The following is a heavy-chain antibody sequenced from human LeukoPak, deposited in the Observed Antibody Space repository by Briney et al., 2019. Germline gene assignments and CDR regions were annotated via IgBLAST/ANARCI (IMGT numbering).Heavy chain of an antibody. Sequence: GGSLRLSCAASGFTFSNYWMAWVRQAPGKGLEWVANVEKDGSGKNYVDSVKGRFIISRDNAKNSLYLQMNSLRVEDTAVYFCAREVATGTGAYNYWGQGTLVTVPS. CDR3: AREVATGTGAYNY. CDR1: GFTFSNYW. V-gene: IGHV3-7*01. J-gene: IGHJ4*02. D-gene: IGHD6-13*01. CDR2: VEKDGSGK.